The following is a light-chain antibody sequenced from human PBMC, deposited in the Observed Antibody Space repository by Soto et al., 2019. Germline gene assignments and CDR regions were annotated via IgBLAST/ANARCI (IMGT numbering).Light chain of an antibody. CDR3: QSYDSSLRGV. CDR2: GNT. J-gene: IGLJ1*01. Sequence: QAVVTQPPSVSGAPGQRVTISCTGSSSNIGAASDVHWYQQLPGTAPKLLIYGNTNRPSGVPDRFSGSKSGTSASLAITGLQAEDEADYYCQSYDSSLRGVFGTGTKVTVL. CDR1: SSNIGAASD. V-gene: IGLV1-40*01.